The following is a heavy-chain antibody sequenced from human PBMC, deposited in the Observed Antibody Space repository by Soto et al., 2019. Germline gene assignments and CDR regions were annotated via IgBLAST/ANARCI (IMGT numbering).Heavy chain of an antibody. Sequence: LPETLSLTCTVSGGSVSSYYWSWIRQPPGKGLEWIGYIYYSGSTNYNPSLKSRVTISVDTSKNQFSLKLSSVTAADTAVYYCARLLVGYYYYMDVWGKGTTVTVSS. J-gene: IGHJ6*03. CDR2: IYYSGST. CDR1: GGSVSSYY. CDR3: ARLLVGYYYYMDV. D-gene: IGHD2-15*01. V-gene: IGHV4-59*08.